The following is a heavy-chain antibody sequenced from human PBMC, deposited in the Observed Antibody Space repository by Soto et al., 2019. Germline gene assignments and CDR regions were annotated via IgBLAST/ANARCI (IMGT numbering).Heavy chain of an antibody. D-gene: IGHD5-18*01. CDR2: IYYSGNT. V-gene: IGHV4-31*11. CDR1: GGSIRSGGYY. J-gene: IGHJ6*02. Sequence: LSLTCAVSGGSIRSGGYYWSWVRQNPRRGLEWIGNIYYSGNTYYNPSLKSRLTISVDTSKNQFSLNLSSVTAAGTAVYYCARDRLMATAGTARHYFGLDVWGQGTTVTVSS. CDR3: ARDRLMATAGTARHYFGLDV.